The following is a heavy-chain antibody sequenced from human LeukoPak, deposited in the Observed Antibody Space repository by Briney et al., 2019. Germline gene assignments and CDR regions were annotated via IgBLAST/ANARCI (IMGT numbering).Heavy chain of an antibody. V-gene: IGHV3-48*04. CDR2: ISSSGSTI. CDR1: GFTFSSYG. Sequence: GGSLRLSCAASGFTFSSYGMSWVRQAPGKGLEWVSYISSSGSTIYYADSVKGRFTISRDNAKNSLYLQMNSLRAEDTAVYYCARDISTGGFGELYVYWGQGTLVTVSS. CDR3: ARDISTGGFGELYVY. D-gene: IGHD3-10*01. J-gene: IGHJ4*02.